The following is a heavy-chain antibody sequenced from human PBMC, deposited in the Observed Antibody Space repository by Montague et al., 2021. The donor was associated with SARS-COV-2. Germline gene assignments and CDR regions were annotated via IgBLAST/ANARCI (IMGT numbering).Heavy chain of an antibody. Sequence: SETLSLTCVVSGDSISTDNWWTWVRLPPGKGLEWVGEIYHTGSTKCKPSLKSRVAISVDTSKNQFSLRLTSVTAADTAFYYCVRHPHYDGLNGPPDFWDQGTLVTVSS. V-gene: IGHV4-4*02. J-gene: IGHJ4*02. CDR3: VRHPHYDGLNGPPDF. CDR1: GDSISTDNW. CDR2: IYHTGST. D-gene: IGHD3-9*01.